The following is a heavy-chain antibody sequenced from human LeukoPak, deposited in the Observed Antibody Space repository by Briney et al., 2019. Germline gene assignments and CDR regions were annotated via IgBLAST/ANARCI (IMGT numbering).Heavy chain of an antibody. CDR2: IKQDGSEK. CDR1: GFTFSSYA. V-gene: IGHV3-7*01. J-gene: IGHJ4*02. CDR3: ALALDY. Sequence: GGSLRLSCAASGFTFSSYAMSWVRQAPGKGLEWVANIKQDGSEKYYVDSVKGRFTISRDNAKNSLYLQMNSLRAEDTAVYYCALALDYWGQGTLVTVSS.